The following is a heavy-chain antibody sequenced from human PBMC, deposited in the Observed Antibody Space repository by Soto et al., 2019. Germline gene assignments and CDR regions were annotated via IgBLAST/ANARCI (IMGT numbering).Heavy chain of an antibody. Sequence: GGSLRLSSAASGFTFSDYYMSWIRQAPGKGLEWVSYISSSSYTNYADSVKGRFTISRDNAKNSLYLQMNSLRAEDTAVYYCARDRGQRITIFGVVPLGMDVWGQGTTVTVSS. CDR2: ISSSSYT. CDR1: GFTFSDYY. V-gene: IGHV3-11*05. J-gene: IGHJ6*02. CDR3: ARDRGQRITIFGVVPLGMDV. D-gene: IGHD3-3*01.